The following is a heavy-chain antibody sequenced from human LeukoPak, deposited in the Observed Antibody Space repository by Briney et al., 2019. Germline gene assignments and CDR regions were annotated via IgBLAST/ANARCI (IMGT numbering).Heavy chain of an antibody. V-gene: IGHV3-30*18. CDR2: ISYDGSNK. CDR1: GFTFSSYG. D-gene: IGHD3-3*01. Sequence: GSLRLSCAASGFTFSSYGMHWVRQAPGKGLEWVAVISYDGSNKYYADSVKGRFTIFRDNSKNTLYLQMNSLRAEDTAVYYCAKDRYDFWSGYYGPYYYGMDVWGQGTTVTVSS. J-gene: IGHJ6*02. CDR3: AKDRYDFWSGYYGPYYYGMDV.